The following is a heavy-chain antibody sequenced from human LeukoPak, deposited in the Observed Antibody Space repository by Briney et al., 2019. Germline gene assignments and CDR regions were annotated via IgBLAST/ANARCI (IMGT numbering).Heavy chain of an antibody. V-gene: IGHV3-30*02. Sequence: GGSLRLSCAASGFTLNNYGIHWVRQAPGKGLEWVAYMRSDETIKYYADSVKGRFTMSRDNSKNTLFLQMNSLRPEDTAMYYCANQGLQGHWYFDLWGRGTLVTVSS. D-gene: IGHD3-16*01. CDR3: ANQGLQGHWYFDL. J-gene: IGHJ2*01. CDR1: GFTLNNYG. CDR2: MRSDETIK.